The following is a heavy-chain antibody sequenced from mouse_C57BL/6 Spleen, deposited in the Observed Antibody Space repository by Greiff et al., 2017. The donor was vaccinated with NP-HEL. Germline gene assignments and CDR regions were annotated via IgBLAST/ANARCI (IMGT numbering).Heavy chain of an antibody. D-gene: IGHD4-1*01. J-gene: IGHJ2*01. CDR3: ASELGRGLFDY. CDR2: ISSGSSTI. V-gene: IGHV5-17*01. Sequence: EVKLVESGGGLVKPGGSLKLSCAASGFTFSDYGMHWVRQAPEKGLEWVGYISSGSSTIYYADTVKGRFTISRDNAKNTPFLQMTSLRSEDTAMYYCASELGRGLFDYWGQGTTLTVSS. CDR1: GFTFSDYG.